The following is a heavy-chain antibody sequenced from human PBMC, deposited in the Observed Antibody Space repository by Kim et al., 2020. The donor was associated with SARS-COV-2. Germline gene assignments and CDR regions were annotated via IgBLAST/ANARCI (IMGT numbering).Heavy chain of an antibody. D-gene: IGHD5-18*01. Sequence: YAQKCQGRVTITADESTSTAYMELSSLRSEDTAVYYCARARGYSYGYFDYWGQGTLVTVSS. V-gene: IGHV1-69*01. J-gene: IGHJ4*02. CDR3: ARARGYSYGYFDY.